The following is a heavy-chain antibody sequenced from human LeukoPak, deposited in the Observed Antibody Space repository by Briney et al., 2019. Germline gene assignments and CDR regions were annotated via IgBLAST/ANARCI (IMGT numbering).Heavy chain of an antibody. V-gene: IGHV3-15*01. J-gene: IGHJ3*02. CDR2: LRSKAAGGTT. Sequence: GGSLRLSCAASGFTFTNAWMSWVRQAPGKGLEWVGRLRSKAAGGTTDYPTPVKGRFTISGDDLKNTLYLQMDSLKTEDTAVYYCLASLRTPGAFDIWGQGTMVTVSS. D-gene: IGHD1/OR15-1a*01. CDR1: GFTFTNAW. CDR3: LASLRTPGAFDI.